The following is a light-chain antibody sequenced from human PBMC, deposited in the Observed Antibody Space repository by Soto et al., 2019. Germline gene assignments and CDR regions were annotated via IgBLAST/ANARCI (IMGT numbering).Light chain of an antibody. Sequence: EVVLTQSPATLSVSPGEGATLSRKASQSVDSRLAWYQQKPGQAPRLLIEGASSRGTDIPARFSGSGSGTDFTLTIASLQSEDFAVYYWQQYSKWPLAFGHGTRLDIK. V-gene: IGKV3-15*01. J-gene: IGKJ5*01. CDR3: QQYSKWPLA. CDR1: QSVDSR. CDR2: GAS.